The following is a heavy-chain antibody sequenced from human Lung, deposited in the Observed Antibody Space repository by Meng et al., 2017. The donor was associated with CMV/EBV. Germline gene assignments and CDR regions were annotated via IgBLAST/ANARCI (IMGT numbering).Heavy chain of an antibody. Sequence: AXVXVSCKASGYTFFSFGITWVRQAPGQGLEWMGWINTYSGDTKYPQKLQGRVTMTTDTSTSTAYMELRSLRSDDTAVYYCASALDPTYFNYWGQGTLVTVSS. J-gene: IGHJ4*02. CDR2: INTYSGDT. D-gene: IGHD3-9*01. CDR1: GYTFFSFG. V-gene: IGHV1-18*01. CDR3: ASALDPTYFNY.